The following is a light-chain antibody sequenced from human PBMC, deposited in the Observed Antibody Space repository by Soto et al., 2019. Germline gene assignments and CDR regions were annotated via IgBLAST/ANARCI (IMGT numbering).Light chain of an antibody. V-gene: IGKV1-5*03. CDR1: QSVNTW. CDR3: QQYDSYPLT. Sequence: DIQMTQSPSTLSTSVGARVTITCRASQSVNTWLAWYQQKPGKAPNLLIFKASRLQSGVPSRFSGSVSGTEFTLTLSSLQPDDFAMYYCQQYDSYPLTFGGGTKVEIK. CDR2: KAS. J-gene: IGKJ4*01.